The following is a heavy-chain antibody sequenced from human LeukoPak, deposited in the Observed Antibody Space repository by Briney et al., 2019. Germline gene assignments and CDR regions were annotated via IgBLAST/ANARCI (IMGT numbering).Heavy chain of an antibody. Sequence: SETPSLTYTVSGGSISSYYWSWIRQPAGKGLEWIGRIYTSGSTNYNPSLKSRVTMSVDTSKNQFSLKLSSVTAADTAVYYCARVIFSPLGNYFDYWGQGTLVTVSS. J-gene: IGHJ4*02. V-gene: IGHV4-4*07. D-gene: IGHD3/OR15-3a*01. CDR3: ARVIFSPLGNYFDY. CDR2: IYTSGST. CDR1: GGSISSYY.